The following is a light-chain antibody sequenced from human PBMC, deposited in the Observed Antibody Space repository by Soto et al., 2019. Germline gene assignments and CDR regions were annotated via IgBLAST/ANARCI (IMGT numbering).Light chain of an antibody. CDR2: AAS. CDR3: QQLNSYLIT. CDR1: QGISSY. Sequence: DIQLTQSPSFLSASVGDRVTITCRASQGISSYLAWYQQKPGKAPKLLIYAASTLQSGVPSRFSGSGSGTEFTLTISSRQPEDFATYYCQQLNSYLITFGGGTKVEIK. J-gene: IGKJ4*01. V-gene: IGKV1-9*01.